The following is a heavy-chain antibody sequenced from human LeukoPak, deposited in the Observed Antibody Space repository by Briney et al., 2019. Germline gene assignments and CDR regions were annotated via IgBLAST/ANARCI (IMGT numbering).Heavy chain of an antibody. CDR1: GFTFSSYA. D-gene: IGHD3-22*01. CDR3: AKDIYYFDSSGYHDY. CDR2: ISGSGGST. J-gene: IGHJ4*02. Sequence: PGGSLRLSCAASGFTFSSYAMSWVRQAPGKGLEWVSAISGSGGSTYYADSVKDRLTISRDDSKNTLYLQMNSLRAEDTAMYYCAKDIYYFDSSGYHDYWGQGTLVTVSS. V-gene: IGHV3-23*01.